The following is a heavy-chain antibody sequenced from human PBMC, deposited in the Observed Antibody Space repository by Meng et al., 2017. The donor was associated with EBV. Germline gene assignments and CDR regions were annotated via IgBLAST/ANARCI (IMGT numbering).Heavy chain of an antibody. CDR2: ISGSGGST. CDR3: AKRITMIVVVIPD. V-gene: IGHV3-23*01. J-gene: IGHJ4*02. Sequence: EGQLLESGGGLVQPGGSLSTSCPASGFTFSSHAMSWVRQAPGKGLEWVSAISGSGGSTYYADSVKGRFTISRDNSKNTLYLQMNSLRAEDTAVYYCAKRITMIVVVIPDWGQGTLVTVSS. CDR1: GFTFSSHA. D-gene: IGHD3-22*01.